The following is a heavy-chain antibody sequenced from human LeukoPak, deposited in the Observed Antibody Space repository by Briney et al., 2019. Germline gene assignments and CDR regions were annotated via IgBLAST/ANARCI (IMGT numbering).Heavy chain of an antibody. J-gene: IGHJ4*02. Sequence: GGSLRLSCAASGFTFSSYAMSWVRQAPGKGLEYVSVISGSGGSTHYRDTVKGRFTISRDNSKNTLYLQMNSLRVEDTAVYYCAKDGTTTITFDYWGQGTLVTVSS. CDR1: GFTFSSYA. CDR3: AKDGTTTITFDY. V-gene: IGHV3-23*01. CDR2: ISGSGGST. D-gene: IGHD1-1*01.